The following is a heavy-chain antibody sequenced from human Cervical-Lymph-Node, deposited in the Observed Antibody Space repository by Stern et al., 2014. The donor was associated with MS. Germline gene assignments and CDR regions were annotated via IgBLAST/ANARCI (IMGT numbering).Heavy chain of an antibody. CDR2: IHDSGSP. CDR3: ATTRWDLFTWNWFDP. V-gene: IGHV4-61*02. CDR1: GGSISSSGYY. Sequence: EQLVESGPGLVKPSQTLSLTCTVSGGSISSSGYYWSWIRQPADKGLEWIGRIHDSGSPYYNPSLQSRVTISMDTAKEPLPLKLPSVTAADTAVYYCATTRWDLFTWNWFDPWGQGTLVTVSS. D-gene: IGHD1-26*01. J-gene: IGHJ5*02.